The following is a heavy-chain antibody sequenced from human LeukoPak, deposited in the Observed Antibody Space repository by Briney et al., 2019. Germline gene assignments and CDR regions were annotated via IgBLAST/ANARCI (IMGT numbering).Heavy chain of an antibody. V-gene: IGHV3-7*03. CDR3: ARGGIYYFYGMDV. D-gene: IGHD3-10*01. CDR1: GFTFSSYS. CDR2: IKQDGSEK. Sequence: GGSLRLSCAASGFTFSSYSMNWVRQAPGKGLEWVANIKQDGSEKYYVDSLKGRFTISRDNTKDSLYLQMNSLRAEDTAVYYCARGGIYYFYGMDVWGQGTTVTVSS. J-gene: IGHJ6*02.